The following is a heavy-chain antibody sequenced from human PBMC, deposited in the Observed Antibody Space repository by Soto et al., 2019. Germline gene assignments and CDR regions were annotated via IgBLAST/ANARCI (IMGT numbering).Heavy chain of an antibody. CDR1: GFTVSSYS. CDR2: IRSYGDTI. CDR3: ARDPHSLDV. Sequence: EVQLVESGGGLVQPGGSLRLSCVASGFTVSSYSMNWVRQAPGKALEWVAYIRSYGDTIHYADSVRGRFTISRDIAKNSVFLQMNSLGDEDTAVYYCARDPHSLDVWGQGTLVTVSS. V-gene: IGHV3-48*02. J-gene: IGHJ4*02. D-gene: IGHD1-1*01.